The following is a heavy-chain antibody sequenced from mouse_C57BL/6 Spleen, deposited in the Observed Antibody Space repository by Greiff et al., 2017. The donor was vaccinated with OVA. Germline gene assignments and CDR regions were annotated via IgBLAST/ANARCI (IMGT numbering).Heavy chain of an antibody. J-gene: IGHJ3*01. V-gene: IGHV6-3*01. Sequence: EVQLVESGGGLVQPGGSMKLSCVASGFTFSNYWMNWVRQSPEKGLEWVAQIRLKSDNYATHYAESVKGRFTISRDDSKSSVYLQMNNLRAEDTGIYYCTDLYYDYAFAYWGQGTLVTVSA. CDR2: IRLKSDNYAT. CDR3: TDLYYDYAFAY. CDR1: GFTFSNYW. D-gene: IGHD2-4*01.